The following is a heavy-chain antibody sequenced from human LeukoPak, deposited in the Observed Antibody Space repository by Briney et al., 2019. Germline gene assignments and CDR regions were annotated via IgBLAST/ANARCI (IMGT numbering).Heavy chain of an antibody. CDR2: IKQDGSDK. J-gene: IGHJ4*02. D-gene: IGHD6-13*01. CDR1: GFSFSGSW. CDR3: ARDRSISAAGDTY. V-gene: IGHV3-7*05. Sequence: GGSLRLSCEASGFSFSGSWMTWVRQAPGKGPEWVANIKQDGSDKYYVDSVKGRFTISRDNAKNSLYLQMNSLRAEDTAVYYCARDRSISAAGDTYWGQGTLVTVSS.